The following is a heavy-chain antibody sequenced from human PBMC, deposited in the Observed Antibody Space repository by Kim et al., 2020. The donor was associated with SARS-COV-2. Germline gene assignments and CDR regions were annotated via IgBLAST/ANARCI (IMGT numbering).Heavy chain of an antibody. D-gene: IGHD1-20*01. CDR1: GFTVSTYA. Sequence: GGSLRLSCAASGFTVSTYAMHWVRQAPGKGLEWVAVIGSDGSHKHYADSVQGRFTISRDISTNTVYLQMNSLTTEDTAVYYCARLYNWNPPGADYWGQGTLVTVSS. CDR2: IGSDGSHK. CDR3: ARLYNWNPPGADY. V-gene: IGHV3-30-3*01. J-gene: IGHJ4*02.